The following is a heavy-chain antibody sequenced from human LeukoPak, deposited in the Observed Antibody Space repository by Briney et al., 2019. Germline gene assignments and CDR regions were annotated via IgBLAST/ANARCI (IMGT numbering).Heavy chain of an antibody. D-gene: IGHD1-26*01. CDR3: TRARWELLGGDC. CDR1: GFTFSDYW. J-gene: IGHJ4*02. CDR2: IKRDGSST. V-gene: IGHV3-74*01. Sequence: GGSLRLSCAASGFTFSDYWMHWVRQAPGKGLVWVSRIKRDGSSTSYADSVKGRFTISRDNAKNTLYLQMNSLSVEDTAVYYCTRARWELLGGDCWGQGTLVTVSS.